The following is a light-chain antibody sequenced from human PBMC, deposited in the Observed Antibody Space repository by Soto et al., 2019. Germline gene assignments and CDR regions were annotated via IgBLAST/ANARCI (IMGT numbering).Light chain of an antibody. Sequence: EIVLTQSPATMSLSPGERATLSCRASQSVDIYLAWYRQIPGQAPRLLIYDASNRATGIPDRFRGGGSGTDFTLTIISLQPEVFTCDYCHQRSNLRPTFGQGTRLEIK. V-gene: IGKV3-11*01. CDR3: HQRSNLRPT. CDR2: DAS. CDR1: QSVDIY. J-gene: IGKJ5*01.